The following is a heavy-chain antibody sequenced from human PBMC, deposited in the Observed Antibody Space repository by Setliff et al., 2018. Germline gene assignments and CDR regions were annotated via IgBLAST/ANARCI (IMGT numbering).Heavy chain of an antibody. CDR2: ISSSGSTI. CDR1: GFTFSSYS. Sequence: AGGSLRLSCAASGFTFSSYSMNWVRQAPGKGLEWVSYISSSGSTIYYADSVKGRFTISRDNAKNSLYLQMNSLRPEDTAVYYCARGGDYCGGECYIPPPDSYWGQGTLVTVSS. CDR3: ARGGDYCGGECYIPPPDSY. J-gene: IGHJ4*02. D-gene: IGHD2-21*01. V-gene: IGHV3-48*04.